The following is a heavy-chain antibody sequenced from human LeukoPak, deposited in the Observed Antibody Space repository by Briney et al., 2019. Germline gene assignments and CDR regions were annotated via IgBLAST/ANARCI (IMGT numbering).Heavy chain of an antibody. Sequence: SETLSLTCAVYGGSFSGYYWSWIRQPPGKGLEWIGEINHSGSTNYNPSLKSRVTISVDTSKNQFSLKLSSVTAADTGVYFCAGARLLHPYAYWGQGSLVAVSS. V-gene: IGHV4-34*01. D-gene: IGHD2-2*01. J-gene: IGHJ4*02. CDR2: INHSGST. CDR3: AGARLLHPYAY. CDR1: GGSFSGYY.